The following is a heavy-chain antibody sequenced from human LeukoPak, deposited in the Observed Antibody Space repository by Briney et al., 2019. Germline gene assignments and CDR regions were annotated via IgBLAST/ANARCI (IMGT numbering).Heavy chain of an antibody. V-gene: IGHV3-9*01. CDR1: GFTFDDYA. CDR2: ISWNSGSI. J-gene: IGHJ4*02. Sequence: PGRSLRLSCAASGFTFDDYAMHWVRQAPGKGLEWVSGISWNSGSIGYADSVKGRFTISRGNAKNSLYLQMNSLRAEDTALYYCAKAYSRGWTTVVTLYFDYWGQGTLVTVSS. D-gene: IGHD4-23*01. CDR3: AKAYSRGWTTVVTLYFDY.